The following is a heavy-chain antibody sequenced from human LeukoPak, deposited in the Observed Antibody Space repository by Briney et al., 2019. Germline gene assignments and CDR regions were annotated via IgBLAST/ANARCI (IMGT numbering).Heavy chain of an antibody. CDR3: SKGDDRYGFDY. Sequence: GGSLRLSCAASGFTFEDFTMHWVRQAPGKALEWVSLITWDGQNIEYQDSVRGRFTISRDNSENSLYLQMKSLKTEDTALYFCSKGDDRYGFDYWGQGTLVTVSS. D-gene: IGHD5-18*01. CDR2: ITWDGQNI. CDR1: GFTFEDFT. J-gene: IGHJ4*02. V-gene: IGHV3-43*01.